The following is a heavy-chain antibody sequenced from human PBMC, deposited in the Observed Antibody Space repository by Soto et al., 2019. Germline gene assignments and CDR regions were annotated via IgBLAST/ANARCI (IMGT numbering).Heavy chain of an antibody. J-gene: IGHJ6*02. V-gene: IGHV1-69*13. D-gene: IGHD4-4*01. CDR3: ARDQVNYFNYDGPYYYYYGMDV. Sequence: ASVKVSRKASGATFSSYAISCVRQPPGQGLEWMGGIIPIFGPANYAQKFQGRVTITADESTSRSYMELSSLRSEDTAVYYCARDQVNYFNYDGPYYYYYGMDVWGQGTTVTVSS. CDR1: GATFSSYA. CDR2: IIPIFGPA.